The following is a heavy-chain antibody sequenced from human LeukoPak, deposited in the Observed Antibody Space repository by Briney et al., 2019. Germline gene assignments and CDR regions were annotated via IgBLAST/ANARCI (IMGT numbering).Heavy chain of an antibody. J-gene: IGHJ4*02. V-gene: IGHV4-34*01. Sequence: SETLSLTCAVYGGSFSGYYWSWIRQPPGKGLEWIGEINHSGSTSYNPSLKSRVTISVDTSKNQFSLKLSSVTAADTAVYYCARGKGELPVYWGQGTLVTVSS. D-gene: IGHD1-26*01. CDR1: GGSFSGYY. CDR3: ARGKGELPVY. CDR2: INHSGST.